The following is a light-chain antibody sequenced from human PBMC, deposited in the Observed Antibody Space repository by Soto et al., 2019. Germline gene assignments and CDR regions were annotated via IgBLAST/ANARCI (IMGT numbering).Light chain of an antibody. CDR1: SSDVGGYNY. CDR3: GTWDSSLSAGGDV. Sequence: SALTQPASVSGSPGQSITISCTGTSSDVGGYNYVSWYQQHPGKAPKLMIYEVSNRPSGVSNRFSGSKSGNTASLTISGLQAEDEADYYCGTWDSSLSAGGDVFGTGTKVTAL. CDR2: EVS. J-gene: IGLJ1*01. V-gene: IGLV2-14*01.